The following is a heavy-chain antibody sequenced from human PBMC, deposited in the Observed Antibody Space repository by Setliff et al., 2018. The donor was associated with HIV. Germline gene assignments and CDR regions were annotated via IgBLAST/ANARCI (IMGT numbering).Heavy chain of an antibody. CDR3: ARHLLRGYIYIVFDY. V-gene: IGHV4-38-2*01. CDR1: GYSISSGYF. D-gene: IGHD5-18*01. CDR2: IYHSGST. J-gene: IGHJ4*02. Sequence: SETLSLTCAVSGYSISSGYFWGWIRQSPGKGLEWIGSIYHSGSTYYKPSLKSRVTISVDTSKNQFSLRLSSVAAGDTAVYYCARHLLRGYIYIVFDYWGQGTLVTVSS.